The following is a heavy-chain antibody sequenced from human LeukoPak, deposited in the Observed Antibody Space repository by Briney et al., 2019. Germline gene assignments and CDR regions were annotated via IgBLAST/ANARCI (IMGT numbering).Heavy chain of an antibody. V-gene: IGHV3-23*01. CDR1: GFTLSTYS. CDR2: LSRSGGDP. CDR3: AKDLGGEGGSGFPGY. D-gene: IGHD3-10*01. Sequence: PVGSLILSGLASGFTLSTYSMTWARQAPGKGLQWVSALSRSGGDPYYADSVKGRFTISRDHSQSTMYLQMNSLRVEDTAVYYCAKDLGGEGGSGFPGYWGQGTLVTVSS. J-gene: IGHJ4*02.